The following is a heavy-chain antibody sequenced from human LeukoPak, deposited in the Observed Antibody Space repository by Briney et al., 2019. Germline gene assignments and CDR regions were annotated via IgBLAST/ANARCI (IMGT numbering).Heavy chain of an antibody. CDR1: GFTLSSNY. V-gene: IGHV3-66*01. CDR3: ATSIVAPPNVDY. Sequence: PGGSLRLSCAASGFTLSSNYMSWVRQAPGKGLEWVSLIYGGGTTYYADSVKGRFTISRDNSKNTLYLQMNTLRAEDTAVYYCATSIVAPPNVDYWGQGTLVTVSS. D-gene: IGHD6-6*01. J-gene: IGHJ4*02. CDR2: IYGGGTT.